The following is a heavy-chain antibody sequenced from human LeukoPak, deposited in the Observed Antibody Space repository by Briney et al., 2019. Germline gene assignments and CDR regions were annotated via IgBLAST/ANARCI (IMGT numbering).Heavy chain of an antibody. CDR1: SGSIFSSNW. J-gene: IGHJ4*02. D-gene: IGHD5-18*01. Sequence: SETLSLTCAVSSGSIFSSNWWSWVRQPPGEGLEWIGQIFHSGSTSYSPSLKSRVTISVDKSKNQFSLRLTSVTAADTAVYYCARGQKYRSGYTVTELGSGYFDYWGQGTLVTVSS. V-gene: IGHV4-4*02. CDR3: ARGQKYRSGYTVTELGSGYFDY. CDR2: IFHSGST.